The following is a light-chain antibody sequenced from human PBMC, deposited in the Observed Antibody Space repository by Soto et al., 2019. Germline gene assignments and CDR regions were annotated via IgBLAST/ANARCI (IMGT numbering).Light chain of an antibody. CDR3: QQLNIFPPLFT. J-gene: IGKJ3*01. CDR1: KGIRSY. CDR2: GAS. Sequence: DIQLTQSPFFLSASVGDRVTITCRASKGIRSYLAWYQQRPGKAPELLIYGASTLRNGVASRFSGSGSGTEFTLTIRSLQHEYFETYFCQQLNIFPPLFTFGPGTKVDIK. V-gene: IGKV1-9*01.